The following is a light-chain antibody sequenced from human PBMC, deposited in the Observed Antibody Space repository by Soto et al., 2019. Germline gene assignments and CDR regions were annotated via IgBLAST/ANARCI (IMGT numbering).Light chain of an antibody. CDR3: KSYAGSNTYV. CDR1: KGDSGGYDF. Sequence: QSVLTQPPSASGAPGQSVTIACTATKGDSGGYDFVSWYHHHPGKAPRLIIYEVVPRPSGVPARFSGSKSGNTASLPVSGLQAADEADYFCKSYAGSNTYVFGSGPKVTV. J-gene: IGLJ1*01. CDR2: EVV. V-gene: IGLV2-8*01.